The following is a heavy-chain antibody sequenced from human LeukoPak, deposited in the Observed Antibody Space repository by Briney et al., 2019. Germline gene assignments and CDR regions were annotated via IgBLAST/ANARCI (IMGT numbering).Heavy chain of an antibody. V-gene: IGHV3-11*01. CDR2: ISSSGSTI. D-gene: IGHD6-19*01. CDR3: ARAPGAVALDY. J-gene: IGHJ4*02. Sequence: LSLTCAVYGGSFSGYYMSWIRQAPGKGLEWVSYISSSGSTIYYADSVKGRFTISRDNAKNSLYLQMNSLRAEDAAVYYCARAPGAVALDYWGQGTLVTVSS. CDR1: GGSFSGYY.